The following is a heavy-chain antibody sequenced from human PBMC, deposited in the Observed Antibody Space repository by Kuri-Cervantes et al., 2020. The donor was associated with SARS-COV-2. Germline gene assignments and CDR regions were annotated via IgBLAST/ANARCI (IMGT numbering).Heavy chain of an antibody. J-gene: IGHJ4*02. D-gene: IGHD3-22*01. V-gene: IGHV3-30-3*01. Sequence: GGSLRLSCAASGFTFSSYAMHWVRQAPGKGLEWVAVISYDGSNKYYADSVKGRFTISRDNSKNTLYLQMNSLRAEDTAVYYCATPREYYDSSGSFDYWGQGTLVTVSS. CDR1: GFTFSSYA. CDR2: ISYDGSNK. CDR3: ATPREYYDSSGSFDY.